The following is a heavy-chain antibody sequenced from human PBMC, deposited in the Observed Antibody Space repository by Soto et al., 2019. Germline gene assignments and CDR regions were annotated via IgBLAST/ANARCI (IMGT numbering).Heavy chain of an antibody. V-gene: IGHV1-18*01. D-gene: IGHD3-3*01. CDR1: GYTFTSYG. CDR2: ISAYNGNT. CDR3: ARDNSLFDFWSGYCSPSRSYYYYGMDV. Sequence: ASVKVSCKASGYTFTSYGISWVRQAPGQGLEWMGWISAYNGNTNYAQKLQGRVTMTTDTSTSTAYMELRSLRSDDTAVYYCARDNSLFDFWSGYCSPSRSYYYYGMDVWGQGTTVTVSS. J-gene: IGHJ6*02.